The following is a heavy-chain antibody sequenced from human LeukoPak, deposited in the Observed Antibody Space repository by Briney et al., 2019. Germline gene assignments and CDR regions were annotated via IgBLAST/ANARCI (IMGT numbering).Heavy chain of an antibody. V-gene: IGHV3-23*01. CDR1: GFTFSSYG. D-gene: IGHD3-3*01. CDR3: AKSPLRTRILLDY. J-gene: IGHJ4*02. Sequence: GGSLRLSCAASGFTFSSYGMSWVRQAPGKGLEWVSAISGSGGSTYYADSVKGRFTISRDNSKNTLYLQMNSLRADDTAVYYCAKSPLRTRILLDYWGQGTLVTVSS. CDR2: ISGSGGST.